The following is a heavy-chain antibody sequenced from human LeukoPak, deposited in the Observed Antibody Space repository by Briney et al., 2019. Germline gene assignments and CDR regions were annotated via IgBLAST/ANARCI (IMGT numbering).Heavy chain of an antibody. CDR2: IYYSGST. V-gene: IGHV4-59*01. CDR1: GGSISSYY. D-gene: IGHD3-22*01. Sequence: SETLSLTCTVSGGSISSYYWSWIRQPPGKGLEWIGYIYYSGSTNYNPSLKSRVTISVDTSKNQFSLKLSSVTAADTAVYYCVRGFTMIEFDYWGQGTLVTVSS. CDR3: VRGFTMIEFDY. J-gene: IGHJ4*02.